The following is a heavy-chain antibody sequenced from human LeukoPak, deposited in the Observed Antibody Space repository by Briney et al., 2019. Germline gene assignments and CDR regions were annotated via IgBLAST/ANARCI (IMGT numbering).Heavy chain of an antibody. CDR2: FHYSGST. D-gene: IGHD3-10*01. J-gene: IGHJ3*01. CDR1: GGSISSGSFY. Sequence: PSETFSLTCAVSGGSISSGSFYWGWVRQPPGTGLEWIGSFHYSGSTYHNPSLKSRVTIFVDTSKNQFSLRLSSVTAADTAVYYCGRHGYEVRAVHPGDPVDLWGQGTMVTISS. CDR3: GRHGYEVRAVHPGDPVDL. V-gene: IGHV4-39*01.